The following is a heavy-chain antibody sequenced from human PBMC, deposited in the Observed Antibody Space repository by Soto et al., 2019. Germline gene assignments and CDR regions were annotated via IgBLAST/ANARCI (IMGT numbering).Heavy chain of an antibody. CDR2: ISSSGSTI. D-gene: IGHD3-10*01. Sequence: GGSLRLSCAASGFTFSDYYMSWIRQAPGKGLEWVSYISSSGSTIYYADSVKGRFTISRDNAKNSLYLQMNSPRAEDTAVYYCARKLLNSRAFDMWGQGTLVTVSS. V-gene: IGHV3-11*01. CDR3: ARKLLNSRAFDM. J-gene: IGHJ3*02. CDR1: GFTFSDYY.